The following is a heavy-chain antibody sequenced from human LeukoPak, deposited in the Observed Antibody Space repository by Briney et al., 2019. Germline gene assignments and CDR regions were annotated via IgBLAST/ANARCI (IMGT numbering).Heavy chain of an antibody. Sequence: SETLSLTCAVSGGSISSYYWSWIRQPPGKGLEWIGYNYYSGSTNYNPSLKSRVTISIDTSKNQFSLKLSSVTAADTAVYYCASSVRGYSYGYVYWGRGTLVTVSS. CDR3: ASSVRGYSYGYVY. V-gene: IGHV4-59*01. J-gene: IGHJ4*02. D-gene: IGHD5-18*01. CDR1: GGSISSYY. CDR2: NYYSGST.